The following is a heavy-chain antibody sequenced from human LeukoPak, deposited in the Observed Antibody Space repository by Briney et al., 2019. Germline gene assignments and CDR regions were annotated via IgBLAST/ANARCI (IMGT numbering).Heavy chain of an antibody. J-gene: IGHJ4*02. CDR1: GGSFSGYY. V-gene: IGHV4-34*01. CDR3: ARTYYDYVWGSYPPDY. CDR2: INHSGST. Sequence: PSETLSLTCAVYGGSFSGYYWSWIRQPPGKGLEWIGEINHSGSTNYNPSLKSRVTISVDTSKNQFSLKLSSVTAADTAVYYCARTYYDYVWGSYPPDYWGQGTLVTVSS. D-gene: IGHD3-16*02.